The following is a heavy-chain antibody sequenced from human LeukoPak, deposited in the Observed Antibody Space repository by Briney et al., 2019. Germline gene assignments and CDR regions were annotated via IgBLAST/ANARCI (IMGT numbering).Heavy chain of an antibody. V-gene: IGHV3-23*01. J-gene: IGHJ1*01. Sequence: GGSLRLSCAASGFTISSYAMSWVRQPPGKGLEWVSAISGSGGSTYYADSAKGRFTISRDNSKNTLYLQMNSLRAEDTAVYYCARIPGEGYYDSSGYYGEYFQHWGQGTLVTVSS. CDR1: GFTISSYA. CDR2: ISGSGGST. D-gene: IGHD3-22*01. CDR3: ARIPGEGYYDSSGYYGEYFQH.